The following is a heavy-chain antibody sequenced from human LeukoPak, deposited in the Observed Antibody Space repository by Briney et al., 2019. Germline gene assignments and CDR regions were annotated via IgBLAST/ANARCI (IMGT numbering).Heavy chain of an antibody. CDR2: ISSGGIST. V-gene: IGHV3-23*01. J-gene: IGHJ3*02. CDR1: GFTFSSYA. D-gene: IGHD4-17*01. CDR3: AEYGDAFDI. Sequence: SGGSLRLSCAASGFTFSSYAMSWVRQAPGKGLEWVSSISSGGISTNYADSVKGRFTISRDNSKNTLYLQMNSLRAEGTAVYYCAEYGDAFDIWGQGTMVTVSS.